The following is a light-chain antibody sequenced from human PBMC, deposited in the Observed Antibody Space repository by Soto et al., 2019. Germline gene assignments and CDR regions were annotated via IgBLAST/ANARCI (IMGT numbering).Light chain of an antibody. Sequence: QSALTQPRSVSGSPGQSVSISCTGTSSDVGIYNYVSWYQQHPGKVPKLIIYDVSERPSGVPDRFSGSKSGNTASLTISGLQADDEADYYCSSYAGSYTLGVFGGGTKLTVL. CDR2: DVS. V-gene: IGLV2-11*01. CDR3: SSYAGSYTLGV. CDR1: SSDVGIYNY. J-gene: IGLJ3*02.